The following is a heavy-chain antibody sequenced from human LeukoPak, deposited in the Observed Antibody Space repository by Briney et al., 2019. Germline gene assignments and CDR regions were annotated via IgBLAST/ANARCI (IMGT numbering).Heavy chain of an antibody. J-gene: IGHJ1*01. CDR3: ATYSSSNGREFQY. D-gene: IGHD2-2*01. CDR1: GITFSTYA. Sequence: PGGSLRLSCAASGITFSTYAMSWVRQAPGKGLEWVSAISGSAGSTYYADSMKGRFTISRDNAKNSPYLQMNSLRAEDTAVYYCATYSSSNGREFQYWGQGTLVTVSS. V-gene: IGHV3-23*01. CDR2: ISGSAGST.